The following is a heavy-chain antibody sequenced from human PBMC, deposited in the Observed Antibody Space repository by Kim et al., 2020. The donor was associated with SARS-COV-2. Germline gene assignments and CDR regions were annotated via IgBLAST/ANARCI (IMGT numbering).Heavy chain of an antibody. D-gene: IGHD3-16*01. V-gene: IGHV4-31*03. Sequence: SETLSLTCTVSGGSISSGGYYWSWIRQHPGKGLEWIGYIYYSGSTYYNPSHKSRVIISVDTSKNQFSLKLSSVTAADTAVYYCARDFGAPKPMGWFDPWGQGTLVTVSS. CDR3: ARDFGAPKPMGWFDP. CDR2: IYYSGST. CDR1: GGSISSGGYY. J-gene: IGHJ5*02.